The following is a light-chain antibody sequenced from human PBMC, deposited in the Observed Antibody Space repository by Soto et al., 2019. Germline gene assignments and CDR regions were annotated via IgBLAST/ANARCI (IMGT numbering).Light chain of an antibody. Sequence: NFMLTQPHSVSESPGMTVNISCTRSSASIASNYVQWYQQRPGSAPTIVIYENNQRPSGVPDRFSGSIDSSSNSASLTISGLKTEDEADYYCQSFDSRNVVFGGGTKLTVL. V-gene: IGLV6-57*03. J-gene: IGLJ2*01. CDR3: QSFDSRNVV. CDR1: SASIASNY. CDR2: ENN.